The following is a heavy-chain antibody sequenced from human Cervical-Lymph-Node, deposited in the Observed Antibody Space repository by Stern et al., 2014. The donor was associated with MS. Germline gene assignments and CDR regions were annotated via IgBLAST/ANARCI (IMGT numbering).Heavy chain of an antibody. Sequence: QVQLVQSGAEVKKPGSSVRVSCKASGGTFRSYAISWVRLAPGQALEWMGGIIPMFGTANYAQKFQGRVTITADDSTSTAYMEVSSLRSEDTAVYYCASSVGELTPEAVWGQGTTVTVFS. CDR2: IIPMFGTA. D-gene: IGHD3-10*01. CDR1: GGTFRSYA. J-gene: IGHJ6*02. CDR3: ASSVGELTPEAV. V-gene: IGHV1-69*01.